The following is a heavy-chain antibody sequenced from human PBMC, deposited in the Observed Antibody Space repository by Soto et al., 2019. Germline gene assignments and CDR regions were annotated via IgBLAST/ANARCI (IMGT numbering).Heavy chain of an antibody. V-gene: IGHV1-46*01. CDR3: AKSILTGHEYYYGTDV. D-gene: IGHD3-9*01. CDR1: GYSFTAYY. Sequence: ASVKVSCKASGYSFTAYYIHWVRQAPGQGLEWMGIINPSVGNSRYKQNLQGRVTMTRDTSTNSAYLELSSLRSDDTAVYYSAKSILTGHEYYYGTDVWGQGNTGTVSS. CDR2: INPSVGNS. J-gene: IGHJ6*02.